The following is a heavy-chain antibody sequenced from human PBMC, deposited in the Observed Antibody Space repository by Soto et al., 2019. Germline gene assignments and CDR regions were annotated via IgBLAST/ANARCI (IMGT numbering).Heavy chain of an antibody. CDR2: IYYSGST. CDR1: GGSISSSSYY. D-gene: IGHD2-15*01. Sequence: SETLSLTCTVSGGSISSSSYYWGWIRQPPGKGLEWIGSIYYSGSTYYNPSLKSRVTISVDTSKNQFSLKLSSVTAADTAVYYCARLGVDFAYWGQGTLVTVSS. V-gene: IGHV4-39*01. J-gene: IGHJ4*02. CDR3: ARLGVDFAY.